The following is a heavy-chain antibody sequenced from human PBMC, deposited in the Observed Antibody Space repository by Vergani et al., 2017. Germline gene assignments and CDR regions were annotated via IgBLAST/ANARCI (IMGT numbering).Heavy chain of an antibody. CDR3: VRRPRGPWNFDL. D-gene: IGHD6-6*01. Sequence: EVQLVESGGGLVQPGGPLRLSCAASGFRLSRFWMSWVRQAPEKGLEWVAHIIPDGSATAYLDSVKGRFTISRDNTKNSLSLQMSGLGVEDTAVYYCVRRPRGPWNFDLWGRGTLITFSS. CDR1: GFRLSRFW. CDR2: IIPDGSAT. J-gene: IGHJ2*01. V-gene: IGHV3-7*01.